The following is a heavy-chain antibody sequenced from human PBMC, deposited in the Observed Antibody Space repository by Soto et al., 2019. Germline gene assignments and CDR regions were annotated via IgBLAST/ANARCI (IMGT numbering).Heavy chain of an antibody. CDR3: ARSPLLSEFDY. J-gene: IGHJ4*02. CDR2: IIQSGTT. V-gene: IGHV4-34*12. Sequence: SETLSLTCAVYGGSFSGYYWSWIRQPPGKGLEWIGEIIQSGTTSYNPSLKSRSTICLDTSKNQFSLKVNSVTAADTAVYFCARSPLLSEFDYWGQGTLVTVSS. D-gene: IGHD2-15*01. CDR1: GGSFSGYY.